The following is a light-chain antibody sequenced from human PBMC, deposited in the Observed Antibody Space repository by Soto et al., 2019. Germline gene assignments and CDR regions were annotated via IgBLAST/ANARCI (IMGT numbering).Light chain of an antibody. CDR3: QQLNTFPRT. V-gene: IGKV1-9*01. J-gene: IGKJ1*01. Sequence: DVQVTQSPSFLSAFVGDRVTITCRASQGISSYLAWYQQRPGKAPMFLFHAASTLQNAVPSRFAGSGSGTEFTSTISSLQPEDCETDYCQQLNTFPRTFGQRTKVEI. CDR1: QGISSY. CDR2: AAS.